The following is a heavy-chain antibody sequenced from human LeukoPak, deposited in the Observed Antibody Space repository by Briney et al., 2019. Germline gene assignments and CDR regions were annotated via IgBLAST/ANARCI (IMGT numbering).Heavy chain of an antibody. V-gene: IGHV4-61*02. CDR3: ARDNGFRYSYTNYFDY. CDR2: VYASGST. CDR1: GASISQGRYY. D-gene: IGHD3-16*02. J-gene: IGHJ4*02. Sequence: SETLSLTCAVSGASISQGRYYWSWIRQPAGKALEWIGRVYASGSTYYKSSLQSRLTISVDAANNRFSLELTSVTAADTAVYYCARDNGFRYSYTNYFDYCGQGILVTVSS.